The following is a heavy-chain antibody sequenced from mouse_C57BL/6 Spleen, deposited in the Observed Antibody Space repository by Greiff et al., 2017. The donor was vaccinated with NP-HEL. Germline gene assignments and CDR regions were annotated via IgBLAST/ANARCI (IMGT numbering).Heavy chain of an antibody. Sequence: QVQLQQPGAELVRPGSSVKLSCKASGYTFTSYWMDWVKQRPGQGLEWIGNIYLSDSETHYNQKFKDKATLTVDKSSSTAYKQLSSLTSEDSAVYYCASGMDRGAMDYWGQGTSVTVSS. CDR2: IYLSDSET. D-gene: IGHD2-10*02. V-gene: IGHV1-61*01. CDR3: ASGMDRGAMDY. CDR1: GYTFTSYW. J-gene: IGHJ4*01.